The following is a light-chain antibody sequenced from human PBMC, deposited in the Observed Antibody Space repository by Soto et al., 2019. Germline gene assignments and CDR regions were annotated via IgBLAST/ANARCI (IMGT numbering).Light chain of an antibody. V-gene: IGKV3-11*01. CDR2: DAS. J-gene: IGKJ4*01. Sequence: EIVLTQSPATLSLSPGARAALSCRASQSVSSYLAWYQQKPGQAPRLLIYDASKRAPGIPGRFSGSGSGTDFTLTISSLEAEDFAVYFCQQRSNWPSTFGGGTKVEI. CDR3: QQRSNWPST. CDR1: QSVSSY.